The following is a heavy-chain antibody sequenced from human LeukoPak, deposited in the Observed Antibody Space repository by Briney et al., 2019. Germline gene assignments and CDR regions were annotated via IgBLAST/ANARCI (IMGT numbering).Heavy chain of an antibody. J-gene: IGHJ2*01. D-gene: IGHD2-15*01. CDR1: GITFSVYY. V-gene: IGHV3-73*01. CDR2: IRSKANSYAT. CDR3: TRRLTTPYWYFDL. Sequence: GGSLRLSCAASGITFSVYYMSWIRQAPGKGLEWVGRIRSKANSYATAYAASVKGRFTISRDDSKNTAYLQMNSLKTEDTAVYYCTRRLTTPYWYFDLWGRGTLVTVSS.